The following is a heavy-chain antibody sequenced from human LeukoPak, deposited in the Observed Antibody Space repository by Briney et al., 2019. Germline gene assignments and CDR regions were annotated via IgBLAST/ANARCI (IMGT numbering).Heavy chain of an antibody. Sequence: GGSLRLSCAASGFTFDNYVMLWVRQAPGKGLEWVSLISWDGGDTYYADSVKGRFTISRDNSKNSLYLQMDSLRAEDTALYYCAKSVSGWYYFDYWGQGTLVTVSS. CDR2: ISWDGGDT. CDR1: GFTFDNYV. J-gene: IGHJ4*02. D-gene: IGHD6-19*01. V-gene: IGHV3-43D*03. CDR3: AKSVSGWYYFDY.